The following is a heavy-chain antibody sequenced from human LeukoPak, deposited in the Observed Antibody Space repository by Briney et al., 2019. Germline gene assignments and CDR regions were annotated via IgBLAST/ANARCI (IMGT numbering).Heavy chain of an antibody. CDR2: IWYDGSNK. V-gene: IGHV3-33*01. CDR1: GFTFSSYG. D-gene: IGHD6-19*01. CDR3: ARDWEQWLVLGY. Sequence: GGSLRLSCAASGFTFSSYGMHWVRQAPGKGLEWVAIIWYDGSNKYYADSVKGRFTISRDNSKNTLYLQMNSLRAEDTAVYYCARDWEQWLVLGYWGQGTLVTVSS. J-gene: IGHJ4*02.